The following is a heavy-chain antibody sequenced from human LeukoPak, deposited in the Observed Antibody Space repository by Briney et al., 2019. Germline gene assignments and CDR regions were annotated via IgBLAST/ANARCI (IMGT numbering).Heavy chain of an antibody. CDR3: ARHGGEDCSGGSCYFFAFDI. V-gene: IGHV4-59*01. Sequence: PSETLSLTCTVSGGSISSYYWSWIRQPPGKGLEWIGCIHYSGSTNYNPSLKSRVTISVDTSKNQFSLKLSSVTAADTAVYYCARHGGEDCSGGSCYFFAFDIWGQGTMVTVSS. CDR1: GGSISSYY. CDR2: IHYSGST. J-gene: IGHJ3*02. D-gene: IGHD2-15*01.